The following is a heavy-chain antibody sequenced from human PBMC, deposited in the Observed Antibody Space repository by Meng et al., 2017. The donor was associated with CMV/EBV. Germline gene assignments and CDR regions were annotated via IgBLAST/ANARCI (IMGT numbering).Heavy chain of an antibody. V-gene: IGHV1-58*01. J-gene: IGHJ6*02. CDR2: IVVGSGNT. Sequence: SVNVSCMASGFTFTSSAVRWVRQARGQRLAWIGWIVVGSGNTNYAQKFQERVTITRDMSTSTAYMELSSLRSEDTAVYYCAADSNGGSSSWLGHYYYYGMDVWGQGTTVTVSS. CDR1: GFTFTSSA. D-gene: IGHD6-13*01. CDR3: AADSNGGSSSWLGHYYYYGMDV.